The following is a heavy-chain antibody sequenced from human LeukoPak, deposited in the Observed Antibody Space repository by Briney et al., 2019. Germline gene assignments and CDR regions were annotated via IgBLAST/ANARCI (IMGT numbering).Heavy chain of an antibody. D-gene: IGHD3-22*01. CDR2: IYYSGST. CDR3: ASYYYYDSGFPFDF. V-gene: IGHV4-61*05. CDR1: GGSISSSSYY. Sequence: SETLSLTCTVSGGSISSSSYYWSWIRQPPGKGLEWIGYIYYSGSTNYNPSLKSRVTISVDTSKNQFSLRLSSVTAADTAVYYCASYYYYDSGFPFDFWGQGTLVTVSS. J-gene: IGHJ4*02.